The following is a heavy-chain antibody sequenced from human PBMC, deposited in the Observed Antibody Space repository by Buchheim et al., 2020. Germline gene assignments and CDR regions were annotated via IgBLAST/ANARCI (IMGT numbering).Heavy chain of an antibody. D-gene: IGHD1-1*01. CDR2: ISYDGSNK. V-gene: IGHV3-30*18. J-gene: IGHJ5*02. CDR3: AKATGTMVNWFDP. CDR1: GFTFSSYG. Sequence: QVQLVESGGGVVQPGRSLRLSCAASGFTFSSYGMHWVRQAPGKGLEWVAVISYDGSNKYYADSVKGRFTIPRDNSKNTLYLQRNSLRAEDTAVYYCAKATGTMVNWFDPWGQGTL.